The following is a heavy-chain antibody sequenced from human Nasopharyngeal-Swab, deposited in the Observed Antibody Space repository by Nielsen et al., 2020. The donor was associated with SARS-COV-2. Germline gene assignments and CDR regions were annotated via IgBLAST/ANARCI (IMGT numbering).Heavy chain of an antibody. J-gene: IGHJ6*03. D-gene: IGHD6-13*01. CDR3: ARDSPGVAAGGTPTHYYYYYLDV. CDR2: LIPIFKTA. Sequence: SVKVSCKTSGDTFRSFAISWVRQAPGQGLEWMGGLIPIFKTANYAPRFQGRVAITADESTNTAYMELSSLRSDDTAVYYCARDSPGVAAGGTPTHYYYYYLDVWGKGTTVTVSS. V-gene: IGHV1-69*13. CDR1: GDTFRSFA.